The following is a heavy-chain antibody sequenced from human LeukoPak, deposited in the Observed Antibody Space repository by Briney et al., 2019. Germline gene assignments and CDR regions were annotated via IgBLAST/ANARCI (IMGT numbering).Heavy chain of an antibody. CDR3: ARGFDQLEPYELDY. CDR1: GYTFTGYY. J-gene: IGHJ4*02. D-gene: IGHD2-2*01. V-gene: IGHV1-2*02. CDR2: INPNSGGT. Sequence: ASVKVSCKASGYTFTGYYMHWVRRAPGQGLEWMGWINPNSGGTNYAQKFQGRVAMTRDTSISTAYMELSRLRSDDTAVYYCARGFDQLEPYELDYWGQGTLVTVSS.